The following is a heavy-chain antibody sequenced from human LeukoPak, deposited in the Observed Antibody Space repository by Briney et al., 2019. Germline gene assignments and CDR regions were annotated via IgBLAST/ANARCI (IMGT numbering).Heavy chain of an antibody. Sequence: GGSLRLSCAASGFTFSSYWMHWVRQAPGKGLVWVSRINSDGSSTSYADSVKGRFTISRDNAKNTLYLQMNSLRAEDTAVYYCARAKEEQCLVFDYWGQGTLVTVSS. CDR2: INSDGSST. CDR3: ARAKEEQCLVFDY. V-gene: IGHV3-74*01. CDR1: GFTFSSYW. J-gene: IGHJ4*02. D-gene: IGHD6-19*01.